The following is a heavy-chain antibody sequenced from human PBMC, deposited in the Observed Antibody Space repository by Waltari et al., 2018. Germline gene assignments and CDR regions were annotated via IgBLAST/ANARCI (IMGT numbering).Heavy chain of an antibody. CDR2: IYYSGST. CDR1: GGSISSYY. J-gene: IGHJ4*02. D-gene: IGHD6-6*01. V-gene: IGHV4-39*07. CDR3: ARDSSSSYFDY. Sequence: QVQLQESGPGLVKPSETLSLTCTVSGGSISSYYWGWIRQPPGKGLEWIGSIYYSGSTYYNPSLKSRVTISVDTSKNQFSLKLSSVTAADTAVYYCARDSSSSYFDYWGQGTLVTVSS.